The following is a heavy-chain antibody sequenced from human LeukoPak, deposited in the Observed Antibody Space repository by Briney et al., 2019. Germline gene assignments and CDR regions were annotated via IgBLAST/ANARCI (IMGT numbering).Heavy chain of an antibody. CDR1: GFTFDDYA. CDR2: ISWNSGSI. CDR3: AKDGKNYFDY. V-gene: IGHV3-9*01. J-gene: IGHJ4*02. Sequence: GGSLRLSCSASGFTFDDYAMHWVRQAPGKGLEWVSGISWNSGSIGYADSVEGRFTISRDNAKNSPYLQMNSLRAEDTALYYCAKDGKNYFDYWGQGTLVTVSS.